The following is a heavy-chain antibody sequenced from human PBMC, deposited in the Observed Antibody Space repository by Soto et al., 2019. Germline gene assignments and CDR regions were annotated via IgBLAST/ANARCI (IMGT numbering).Heavy chain of an antibody. V-gene: IGHV3-11*06. J-gene: IGHJ4*02. CDR1: GFTFSDYY. Sequence: GGSLRLSCAVSGFTFSDYYMSWIRQAPGKGLEWVSYISSSNSYTNYADSVKGRFTISRDNAKNSLYLQMNSLRAEDTAVYYCARVPSYCSGGSCCFDYWGQGTLVTVSS. D-gene: IGHD2-15*01. CDR2: ISSSNSYT. CDR3: ARVPSYCSGGSCCFDY.